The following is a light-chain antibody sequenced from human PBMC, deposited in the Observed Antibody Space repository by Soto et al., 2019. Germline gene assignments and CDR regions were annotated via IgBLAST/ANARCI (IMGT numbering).Light chain of an antibody. CDR2: GAS. V-gene: IGKV3-20*01. Sequence: EIVLTQSPGTLSLSPGERAALSCRASQSVSSSSLAWYQQKPGQAPRLLIYGASSRAAGIPDRFSGSGSGTDFPLTISKLEPEDFAVYFCQHYGTSPPYTFGQGTKLEIK. J-gene: IGKJ2*01. CDR1: QSVSSSS. CDR3: QHYGTSPPYT.